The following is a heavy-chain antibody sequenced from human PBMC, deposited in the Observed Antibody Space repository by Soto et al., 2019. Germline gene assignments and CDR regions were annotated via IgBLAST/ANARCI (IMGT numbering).Heavy chain of an antibody. V-gene: IGHV3-33*01. D-gene: IGHD2-2*01. Sequence: GGSLRLSXAASGFTFSSYGMHWVRQAPGKGLEWVAVIWYDGSNKYYADSVKGRFTISRDNSKNTLYLQMNSLRAEDTAVYYCAREDIVVVPAASPTSIYYYGMDVWGQGTTVTVSS. CDR2: IWYDGSNK. CDR3: AREDIVVVPAASPTSIYYYGMDV. J-gene: IGHJ6*02. CDR1: GFTFSSYG.